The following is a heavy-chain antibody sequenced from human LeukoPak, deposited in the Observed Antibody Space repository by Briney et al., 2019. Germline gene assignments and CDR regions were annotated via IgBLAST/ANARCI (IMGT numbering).Heavy chain of an antibody. Sequence: SETLSLTCAVYGGSFSGYYWSWIRQPPGKGLEWIGEINHSGSTNYNPSLKSRVTISVDTSKNQFSLKLSSVTAADTAVYYCARVPLGYCSGGSCRLVDWFDPWGQGTLVTVSS. J-gene: IGHJ5*02. CDR3: ARVPLGYCSGGSCRLVDWFDP. CDR1: GGSFSGYY. V-gene: IGHV4-34*01. CDR2: INHSGST. D-gene: IGHD2-15*01.